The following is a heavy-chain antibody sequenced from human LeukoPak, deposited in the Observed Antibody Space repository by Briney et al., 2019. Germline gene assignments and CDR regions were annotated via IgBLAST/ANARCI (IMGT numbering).Heavy chain of an antibody. D-gene: IGHD6-19*01. CDR3: GRVRYSSGWIDY. CDR1: GGSFSGYY. V-gene: IGHV4-34*01. CDR2: INHSGST. Sequence: SETLSLTCAVYGGSFSGYYWSWIRQPPGKGLEWIGEINHSGSTNYNPSLKSRVTISVDTSKNQFSLKLSSVTAADTAVYYCGRVRYSSGWIDYWGQGTLVTVSS. J-gene: IGHJ4*02.